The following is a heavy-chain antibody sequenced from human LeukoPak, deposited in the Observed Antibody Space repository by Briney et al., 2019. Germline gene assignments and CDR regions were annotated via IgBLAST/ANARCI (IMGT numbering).Heavy chain of an antibody. Sequence: GASVRVSCKASGYTFTSYGISWVGEAPGQGREWMGWISAYNGNTNYAQKLQARVTMTTDTSTSTAYMELRSLRSDDTAVYYCARGITISQHYYYGMDVWGQGTTVTVSS. CDR1: GYTFTSYG. D-gene: IGHD3-3*01. CDR2: ISAYNGNT. V-gene: IGHV1-18*01. CDR3: ARGITISQHYYYGMDV. J-gene: IGHJ6*02.